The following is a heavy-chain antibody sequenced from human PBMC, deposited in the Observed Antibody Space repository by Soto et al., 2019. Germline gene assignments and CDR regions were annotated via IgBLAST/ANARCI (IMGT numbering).Heavy chain of an antibody. D-gene: IGHD4-17*01. CDR3: AKGGNYGQFPPFAY. Sequence: PGGSLRLSCAASGFTFSSYGMHWVRQAPGKGLEYVALISYDGNKKYYVDSVKGRFTISRDNSKNTLYLQMDSLRAEDTAVYFCAKGGNYGQFPPFAYGARGALFPVSS. J-gene: IGHJ4*02. CDR1: GFTFSSYG. V-gene: IGHV3-30*18. CDR2: ISYDGNKK.